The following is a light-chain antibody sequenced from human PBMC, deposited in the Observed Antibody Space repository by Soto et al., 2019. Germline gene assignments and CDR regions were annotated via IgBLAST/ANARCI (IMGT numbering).Light chain of an antibody. Sequence: QSVLTQPVSVSGAPGQSITISCTGTSSDVGAYNYVSWYQQHPGRAPKLMIYDVSHRPSGISNRFSGSRSGNTASLTISGLQSEDEADFYCCSYTTSGTLVFGGGTQLTVL. J-gene: IGLJ2*01. CDR2: DVS. V-gene: IGLV2-14*03. CDR3: CSYTTSGTLV. CDR1: SSDVGAYNY.